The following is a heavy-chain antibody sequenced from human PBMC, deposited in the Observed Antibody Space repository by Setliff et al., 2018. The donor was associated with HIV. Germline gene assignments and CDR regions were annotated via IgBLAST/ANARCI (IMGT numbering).Heavy chain of an antibody. J-gene: IGHJ4*02. CDR1: GGSISSSNYY. CDR2: INHSGST. V-gene: IGHV4-39*07. Sequence: SETLSLTCTVSGGSISSSNYYWGWIRQPPGKGLEWIGEINHSGSTNYKPSLKSRVTISVDTSKNQFSLKLSSVTAADTAVYYCARSGKSGKFDYWGQGSLVTVSS. CDR3: ARSGKSGKFDY. D-gene: IGHD1-26*01.